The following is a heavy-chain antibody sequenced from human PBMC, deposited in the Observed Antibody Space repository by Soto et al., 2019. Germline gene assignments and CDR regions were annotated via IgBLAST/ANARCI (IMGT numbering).Heavy chain of an antibody. D-gene: IGHD6-19*01. Sequence: GXSLRLSGAASGFTFSNYGIHWVLQAPGKGLEWVAVISYDGSNKYYADSVKGRFTISRDNSKNTLYLQMNSLRAEDTAVYYCAKGYSSGFGYYFDYWGKGTLVTVSS. V-gene: IGHV3-30*18. J-gene: IGHJ4*02. CDR1: GFTFSNYG. CDR2: ISYDGSNK. CDR3: AKGYSSGFGYYFDY.